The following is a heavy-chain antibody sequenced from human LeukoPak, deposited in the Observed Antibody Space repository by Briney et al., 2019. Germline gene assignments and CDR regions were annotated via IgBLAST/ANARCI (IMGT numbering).Heavy chain of an antibody. J-gene: IGHJ4*02. D-gene: IGHD1-14*01. CDR3: TRRMTSNRYFDY. CDR1: GFSFSDHH. CDR2: SRRKANSYTT. V-gene: IGHV3-72*01. Sequence: GGSLRLSCAASGFSFSDHHMDWVRQAPGKGLEWVGPSRRKANSYTTEYAPSVKDRFTISRDDSKNSLYLQMNSLKTEDTAMYYCTRRMTSNRYFDYWGQGILVTVSS.